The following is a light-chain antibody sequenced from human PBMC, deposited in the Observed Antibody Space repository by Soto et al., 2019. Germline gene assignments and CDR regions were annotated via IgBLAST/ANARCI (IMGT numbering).Light chain of an antibody. J-gene: IGKJ3*01. CDR2: DAS. CDR3: QQYNKWPFT. V-gene: IGKV3-15*01. Sequence: EIVMTQSPATLSVSPGERAPLSCRASQSVSSNLAWYHQKPCQPPRLLIYDASTRATCIPARFSDSGSGTELTLNLCSLKSEDFSVYYCQQYNKWPFTFGPGTKVDIK. CDR1: QSVSSN.